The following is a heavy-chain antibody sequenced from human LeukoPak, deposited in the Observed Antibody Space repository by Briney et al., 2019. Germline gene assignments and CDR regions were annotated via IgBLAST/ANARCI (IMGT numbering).Heavy chain of an antibody. J-gene: IGHJ4*02. CDR2: FDPEDGET. V-gene: IGHV1-24*01. D-gene: IGHD4-11*01. Sequence: ASVKVSCKVSGYTLTELSMHWVRQAPGKGLEWMGGFDPEDGETIYAQKFQGRVTMTEDTSTDTAYMELSSLRSEDTAVYCCATLLGDYSNKDYWGQGTLVTVSS. CDR1: GYTLTELS. CDR3: ATLLGDYSNKDY.